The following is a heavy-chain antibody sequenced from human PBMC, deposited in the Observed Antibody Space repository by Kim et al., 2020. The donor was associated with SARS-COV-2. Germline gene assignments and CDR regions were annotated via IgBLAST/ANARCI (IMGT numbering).Heavy chain of an antibody. CDR1: GYTFTSYG. D-gene: IGHD2-2*02. Sequence: ASVKVSCKASGYTFTSYGISWVRQAPGQGLEWMGWISAYNGNTNYAQKLQGRVTMTTDTSTSTAYMELRSLRSDDTAVYYCARDKPQGYCSSTSCYKTGGWYYYYGMDVWGQGTTVTVSS. CDR2: ISAYNGNT. J-gene: IGHJ6*02. CDR3: ARDKPQGYCSSTSCYKTGGWYYYYGMDV. V-gene: IGHV1-18*01.